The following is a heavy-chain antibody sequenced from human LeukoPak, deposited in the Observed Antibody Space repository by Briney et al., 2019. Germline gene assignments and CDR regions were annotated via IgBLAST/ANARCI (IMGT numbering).Heavy chain of an antibody. Sequence: GGSLRLSCAASGFTFSGYAMHWVRQAPGKGLEWVAVISYDGSDKYYADSVKGRFTISRDNSKNTLYLQMDSLRAEDAAVYFCARENRAFEFDCWGQGTLVIVSS. V-gene: IGHV3-30*04. CDR3: ARENRAFEFDC. J-gene: IGHJ4*02. D-gene: IGHD3-16*02. CDR1: GFTFSGYA. CDR2: ISYDGSDK.